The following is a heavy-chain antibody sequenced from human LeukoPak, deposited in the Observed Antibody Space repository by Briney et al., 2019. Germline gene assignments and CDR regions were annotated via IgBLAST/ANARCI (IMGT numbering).Heavy chain of an antibody. Sequence: GESLRLSCTASGSTFSTYPMTWVRQAPGQGLGWVSAISGNSVTIYYADSVKGRFTISRDNSKNTLYLQMYSLRAEDTAVYYCAEILSGTYSFDLWGQGTLVTVSS. V-gene: IGHV3-23*01. CDR1: GSTFSTYP. CDR2: ISGNSVTI. J-gene: IGHJ4*02. CDR3: AEILSGTYSFDL. D-gene: IGHD1-26*01.